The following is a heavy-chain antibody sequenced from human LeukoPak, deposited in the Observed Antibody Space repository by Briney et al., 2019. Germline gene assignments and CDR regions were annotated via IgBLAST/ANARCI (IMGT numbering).Heavy chain of an antibody. V-gene: IGHV4-59*08. D-gene: IGHD3-10*01. CDR3: ARRRGAPRYGMDV. CDR2: IYYSGST. J-gene: IGHJ6*02. CDR1: GGSISSYY. Sequence: SSETLSLTCTVSGGSISSYYWSWIRQPPGKGLEWIGYIYYSGSTNYNPSLKSRVTISVDTSKNQFSLKLSSVTAADTAVYYCARRRGAPRYGMDVWGQGTTVTVSS.